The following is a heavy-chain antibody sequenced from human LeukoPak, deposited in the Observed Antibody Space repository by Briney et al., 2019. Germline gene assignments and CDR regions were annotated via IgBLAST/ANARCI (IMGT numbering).Heavy chain of an antibody. Sequence: GGSLRLSCAGSGFRFSTFWMSWVRQAPGKGLDWVANINQNGGVKHYVDSVKGRFTISRDNAKNSLFLQMTSLRADDTAIYYCATSDDAAGTSWGQGTLVTVSS. CDR3: ATSDDAAGTS. J-gene: IGHJ5*02. CDR1: GFRFSTFW. CDR2: INQNGGVK. V-gene: IGHV3-7*01. D-gene: IGHD6-25*01.